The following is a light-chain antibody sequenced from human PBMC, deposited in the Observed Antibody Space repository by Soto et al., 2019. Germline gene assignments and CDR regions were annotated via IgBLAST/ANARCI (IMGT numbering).Light chain of an antibody. V-gene: IGLV2-14*01. CDR3: TSFTSSNTLV. CDR2: EVS. CDR1: KSDVGGYNY. Sequence: QSALTQPASVSGSPGQSLTLSCTGTKSDVGGYNYVSWYQQNSGKAPKLMIYEVSHRPSGVSSRFSGSKSGNTASLTISGLQPEDEADYYCTSFTSSNTLVFGTGTKLTVL. J-gene: IGLJ1*01.